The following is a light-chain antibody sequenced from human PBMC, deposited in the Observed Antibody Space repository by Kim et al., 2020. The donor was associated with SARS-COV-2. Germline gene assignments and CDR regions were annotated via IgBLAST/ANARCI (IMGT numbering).Light chain of an antibody. CDR1: SSDIGSYNL. CDR2: EVG. Sequence: QSALTQPRSVSGSPGQSVTISCTGTSSDIGSYNLVSWYQHHPGKAPKLIIFEVGKRPSGVPDRFSGSKSGNTASLTISGLQADDEADYYCYSYEGSKNYVGFGGGTQLTVL. J-gene: IGLJ2*01. CDR3: YSYEGSKNYVG. V-gene: IGLV2-11*01.